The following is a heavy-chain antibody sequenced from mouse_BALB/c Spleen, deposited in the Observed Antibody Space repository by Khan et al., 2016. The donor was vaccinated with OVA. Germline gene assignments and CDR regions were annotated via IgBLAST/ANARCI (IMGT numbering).Heavy chain of an antibody. D-gene: IGHD4-1*01. V-gene: IGHV14-3*02. Sequence: VRLQQSGAELVKPGASVKLSCTASGFNIKDTYMHWVKQRPEQGLEWIGRIDPANGNTKYDPKFQGKATITADTSSNTAYLQRSSLTSEDTAVYYCARDYWDVFAYWGQGTLVTVSA. CDR2: IDPANGNT. J-gene: IGHJ3*01. CDR3: ARDYWDVFAY. CDR1: GFNIKDTY.